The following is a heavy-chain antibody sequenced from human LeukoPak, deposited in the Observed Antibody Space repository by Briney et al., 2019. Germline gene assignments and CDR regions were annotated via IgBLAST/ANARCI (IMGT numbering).Heavy chain of an antibody. Sequence: GGSLRLSCAASGFTFSSYAMSWVRQAPGKRLEWVSAISGSGGSTYYADSVKGRFTIPRDNSKNTLYLQMNSLRAEDTAVYYCAKDATPVTGAFDIWGQGTMVTVSS. CDR1: GFTFSSYA. V-gene: IGHV3-23*01. J-gene: IGHJ3*02. CDR2: ISGSGGST. D-gene: IGHD2-21*02. CDR3: AKDATPVTGAFDI.